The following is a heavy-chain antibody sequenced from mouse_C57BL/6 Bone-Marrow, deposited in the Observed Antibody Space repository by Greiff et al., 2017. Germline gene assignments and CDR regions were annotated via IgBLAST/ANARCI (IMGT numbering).Heavy chain of an antibody. CDR2: ISSGSSTI. CDR3: ARKLWILTDYAMDY. J-gene: IGHJ4*01. D-gene: IGHD1-1*02. V-gene: IGHV5-17*01. CDR1: GFTFSDYG. Sequence: EVQLVESGGGLVKPGGSLKLSCAASGFTFSDYGMHWVRQAPEKGLEWVAYISSGSSTIYYADTVKGRFTISRDNAKNTLFLQMTSLRSEDTAMYYCARKLWILTDYAMDYWGQGTSVTVSS.